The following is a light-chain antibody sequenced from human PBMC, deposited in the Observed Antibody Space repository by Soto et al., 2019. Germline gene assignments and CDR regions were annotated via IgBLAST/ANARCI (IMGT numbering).Light chain of an antibody. CDR1: QNIHSW. CDR3: QHYKMYSPWT. V-gene: IGKV1-5*01. CDR2: DVS. Sequence: DIQMPQSPSTLSASVGDRVTITCRASQNIHSWLAWYQQKPGKAPTLLIYDVSSLQSGVPSRFSGSGSGTEFTLTISSLQPDDFATYYCQHYKMYSPWTFGQGTKVDNK. J-gene: IGKJ1*01.